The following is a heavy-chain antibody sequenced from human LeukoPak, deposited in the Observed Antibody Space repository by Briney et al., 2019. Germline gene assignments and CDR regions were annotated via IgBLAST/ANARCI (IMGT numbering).Heavy chain of an antibody. CDR1: GYTFTGYY. Sequence: ASVKVSCKASGYTFTGYYMHWVRQAPGQGLEWMGWINPNSGGTNYAQKFQGRVTMTRDTSISTAYMELSRLRSDDTAVYYCARDHSDSSTYYYYMDVWGKGTTVTVSS. V-gene: IGHV1-2*02. J-gene: IGHJ6*03. D-gene: IGHD2-2*01. CDR2: INPNSGGT. CDR3: ARDHSDSSTYYYYMDV.